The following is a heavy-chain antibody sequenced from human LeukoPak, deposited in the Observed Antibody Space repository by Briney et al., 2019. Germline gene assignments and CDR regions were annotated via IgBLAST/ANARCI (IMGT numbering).Heavy chain of an antibody. CDR3: ASATQQLVH. Sequence: SETLSLTCTVSGGSISSGDYYWSWIRQPPGKGLEWIGYIYDSGSTNYNPSLKSRVTISVDTSKNQFSLKLSSVIAADTAVYYCASATQQLVHWGQGTLVTVSS. CDR2: IYDSGST. J-gene: IGHJ4*02. V-gene: IGHV4-61*08. CDR1: GGSISSGDYY. D-gene: IGHD6-13*01.